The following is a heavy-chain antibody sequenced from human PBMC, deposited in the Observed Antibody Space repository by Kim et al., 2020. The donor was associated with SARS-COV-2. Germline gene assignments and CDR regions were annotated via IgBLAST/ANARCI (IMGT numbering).Heavy chain of an antibody. CDR3: ARWEMVRGVLGGDYYYGMDV. J-gene: IGHJ6*02. CDR1: GGTFSSYA. Sequence: SVKVSCKASGGTFSSYAISWVRQAPGQGLEWMGGIIPIFGTANYAQKFQGRVTITADESTSTAYMELSSLRSEDTAVYYCARWEMVRGVLGGDYYYGMDVWGQGTTVTVSS. D-gene: IGHD3-10*01. CDR2: IIPIFGTA. V-gene: IGHV1-69*13.